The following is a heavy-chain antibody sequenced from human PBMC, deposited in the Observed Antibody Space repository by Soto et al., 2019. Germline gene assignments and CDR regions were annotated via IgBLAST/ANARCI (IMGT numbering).Heavy chain of an antibody. CDR2: ISHTGNYI. J-gene: IGHJ6*02. Sequence: LRPSCSAPSFTFTRYTMTWLRQAPGKGLECFSSISHTGNYIYYADSVKGRFTVARDNSKNSRYREMSSLRPEDTAVYYCAREHEELVIQPYYGLNVWRLGPAVTVSS. CDR3: AREHEELVIQPYYGLNV. D-gene: IGHD3-9*01. V-gene: IGHV3-21*04. CDR1: SFTFTRYT.